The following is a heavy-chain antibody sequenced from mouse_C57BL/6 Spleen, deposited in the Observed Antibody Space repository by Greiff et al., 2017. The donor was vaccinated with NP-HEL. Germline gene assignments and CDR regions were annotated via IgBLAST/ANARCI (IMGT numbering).Heavy chain of an antibody. CDR2: ISDGGSYT. CDR1: GFTFSSYA. D-gene: IGHD1-1*01. V-gene: IGHV5-4*01. CDR3: ARDRITTPFAY. J-gene: IGHJ3*01. Sequence: EVKVEESGGGLVKPGGSLKLSCAASGFTFSSYAMSWVRQTPEKRLEWVATISDGGSYTYYPDNVKGRFTISRDNAKNNLYLQMSHLKSEDTAMYYCARDRITTPFAYWGQGTLVTVSA.